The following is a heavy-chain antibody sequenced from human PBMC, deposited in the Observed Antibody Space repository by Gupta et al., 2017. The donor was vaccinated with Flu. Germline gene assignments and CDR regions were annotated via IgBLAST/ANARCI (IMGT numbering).Heavy chain of an antibody. D-gene: IGHD3-16*01. CDR2: VVYDGSNQ. J-gene: IGHJ4*02. Sequence: QVQLVESGGGVVQPGRSLRLSCAASGFTFSSHAMHWVRQAPGKGLEWVAIVVYDGSNQYYADSVKGRFTISRDNSKNSLYLQMNSLRPEDTAVYYCATARSWNTPMLIGYWGQGTLVTVSS. CDR3: ATARSWNTPMLIGY. V-gene: IGHV3-30-3*01. CDR1: GFTFSSHA.